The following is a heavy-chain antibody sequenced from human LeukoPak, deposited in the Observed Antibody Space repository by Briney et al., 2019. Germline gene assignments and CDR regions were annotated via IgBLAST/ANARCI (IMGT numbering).Heavy chain of an antibody. CDR3: AHADVPSTRLCYYYIYD. Sequence: SGPTLVKPTQTLRLTCTFSGFSLSTSGVGVGWIRQPPGKALEWLALIYWDDDKRYSPSLKSRLTITKDTSKNQVVLTMTNIDPVDTASYHCAHADVPSTRLCYYYIYDWAKGTTVTVSS. J-gene: IGHJ6*03. CDR2: IYWDDDK. CDR1: GFSLSTSGVG. D-gene: IGHD2-2*01. V-gene: IGHV2-5*02.